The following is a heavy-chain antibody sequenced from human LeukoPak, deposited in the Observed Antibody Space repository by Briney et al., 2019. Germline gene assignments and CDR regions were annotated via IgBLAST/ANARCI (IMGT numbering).Heavy chain of an antibody. D-gene: IGHD3-22*01. CDR1: GYTFSSHY. V-gene: IGHV1-2*02. CDR3: ARGTLYYSDGSGYHPPFEY. Sequence: GASVKVSCKASGYTFSSHYLHWVRQAPAQGREWMGWINPNSGATKYAQRFQGRVTMTRDTSISTAYMDVTSLRSDDTAVYYCARGTLYYSDGSGYHPPFEYWGQGTLVTVSS. J-gene: IGHJ4*02. CDR2: INPNSGAT.